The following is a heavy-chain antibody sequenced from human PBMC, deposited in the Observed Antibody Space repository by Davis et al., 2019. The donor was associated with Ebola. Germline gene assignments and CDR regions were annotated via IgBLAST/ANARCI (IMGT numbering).Heavy chain of an antibody. Sequence: GESLKISCAASGFTFGIFTMNWVRQAPGKGLEWVSSISSGSPYIHYADSLEGRVTISRDNAKNSLYLQMNRLTADDTAVYSCAREVGRAKFDPWGQGTLVTVSS. CDR2: ISSGSPYI. D-gene: IGHD1-26*01. J-gene: IGHJ5*02. CDR1: GFTFGIFT. V-gene: IGHV3-21*01. CDR3: AREVGRAKFDP.